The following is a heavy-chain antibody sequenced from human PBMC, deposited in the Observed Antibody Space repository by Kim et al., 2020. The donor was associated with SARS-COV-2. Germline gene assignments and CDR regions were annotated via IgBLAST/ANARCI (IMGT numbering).Heavy chain of an antibody. CDR2: IYPDGYP. CDR3: GRLDFGDDY. D-gene: IGHD4-17*01. CDR1: GFTVSSYV. J-gene: IGHJ4*02. V-gene: IGHV3-53*01. Sequence: GGSLRLSCAASGFTVSSYVMSWVRQTPAKGLEWVSLIYPDGYPYYADSVKGRFTISRDTSESTLYLQMNSLRADDTAVYYCGRLDFGDDYWGQGTLVTVS.